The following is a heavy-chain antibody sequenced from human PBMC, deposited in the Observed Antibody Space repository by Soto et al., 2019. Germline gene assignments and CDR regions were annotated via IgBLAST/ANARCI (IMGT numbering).Heavy chain of an antibody. CDR1: GYTFTSYG. D-gene: IGHD6-13*01. Sequence: QVQLVQSGAEVKKPGASVKVSCKASGYTFTSYGISWVRQAPGQGLEWMGWISAYNGNTNYAQKLQGRVTMTTDTSXSXXYMELRSLRSDDTAVYYCARVAAAAGTDEAGWFDPWGQGTLVTVSS. J-gene: IGHJ5*02. V-gene: IGHV1-18*01. CDR3: ARVAAAAGTDEAGWFDP. CDR2: ISAYNGNT.